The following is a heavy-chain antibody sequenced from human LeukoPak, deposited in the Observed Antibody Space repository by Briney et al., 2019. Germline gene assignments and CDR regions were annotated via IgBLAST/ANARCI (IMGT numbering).Heavy chain of an antibody. CDR2: ITHVAIV. J-gene: IGHJ4*02. Sequence: SETLSLTCAVPGGGSFIDYSWNWIRQSPGKGLEWVGEITHVAIVNYNPSLKGRVAISVDTSKSQVSLKLDSMTAADTAMYYCARGRGEAAGLDHWGQGTLVTVSS. D-gene: IGHD6-13*01. V-gene: IGHV4-34*01. CDR3: ARGRGEAAGLDH. CDR1: GGGSFIDYS.